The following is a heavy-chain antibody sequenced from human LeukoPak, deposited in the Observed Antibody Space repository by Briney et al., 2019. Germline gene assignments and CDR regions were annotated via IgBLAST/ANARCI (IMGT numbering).Heavy chain of an antibody. V-gene: IGHV3-21*01. CDR1: GFTFSSYS. CDR3: ARAPAGYSSGWYGWFDP. Sequence: GGSLRLSCAASGFTFSSYSMNWVRQAPGKGLEWVSSISSSSSYIYYADSVKGRFTISRDNSKNTLYLQMNSLRAEDTAVYYCARAPAGYSSGWYGWFDPWGQGTLVTVSP. J-gene: IGHJ5*02. CDR2: ISSSSSYI. D-gene: IGHD6-19*01.